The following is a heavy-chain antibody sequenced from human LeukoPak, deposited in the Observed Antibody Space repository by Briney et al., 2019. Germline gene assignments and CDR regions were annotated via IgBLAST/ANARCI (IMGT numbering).Heavy chain of an antibody. Sequence: ASVKVSCKASGYTFTSYYMHWVRQAPGQGLEWMGIINPSGGSTSYAQKFQGRVTMTRDTSTSTAYMELSSLRSEDTAVYYCARDHPRLGYCSSTSCSGGAFDIWGQGTMVTVSS. CDR2: INPSGGST. D-gene: IGHD2-2*01. J-gene: IGHJ3*02. CDR1: GYTFTSYY. V-gene: IGHV1-46*01. CDR3: ARDHPRLGYCSSTSCSGGAFDI.